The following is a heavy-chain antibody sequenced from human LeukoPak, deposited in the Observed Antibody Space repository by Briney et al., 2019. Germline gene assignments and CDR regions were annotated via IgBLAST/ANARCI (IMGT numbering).Heavy chain of an antibody. CDR2: ITNSGSDI. D-gene: IGHD6-13*01. CDR3: ACPYRSRFDY. Sequence: GGSLRLSCVVSGFTFGDFHMGWLCQAPGKGLEWISYITNSGSDIEYADSVKGRFTISWDNAKKSLYLEMNTLRAEDTAIYYCACPYRSRFDYWGQGTLVTVSS. J-gene: IGHJ4*02. CDR1: GFTFGDFH. V-gene: IGHV3-11*01.